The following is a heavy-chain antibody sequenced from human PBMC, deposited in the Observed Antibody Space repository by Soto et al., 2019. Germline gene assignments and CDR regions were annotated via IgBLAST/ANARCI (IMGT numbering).Heavy chain of an antibody. CDR3: ARDIAAAGTNWFDP. Sequence: SETLSLTCTVSGGSISSYYWSWIRQPPGKGLEWIGYIYYSGSTNYNPSLKSRVTISVDTSKNQFSPKLSSVTAADTAVYYCARDIAAAGTNWFDPWGQGTLVTVSS. V-gene: IGHV4-59*01. D-gene: IGHD6-13*01. J-gene: IGHJ5*02. CDR2: IYYSGST. CDR1: GGSISSYY.